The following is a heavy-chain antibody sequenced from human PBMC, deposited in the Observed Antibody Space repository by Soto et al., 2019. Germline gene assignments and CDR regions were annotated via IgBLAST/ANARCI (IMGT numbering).Heavy chain of an antibody. D-gene: IGHD3-3*01. CDR1: SGSISSSNW. CDR3: AREARFWSGYSRNWFDP. J-gene: IGHJ5*02. Sequence: SETLSLTCAVSSGSISSSNWWSWVRQPPGKGLEWIGEIYHSGSTNYNPSLKSRVTISVDKSKNQFSLKLSSVTAADTAVYYCAREARFWSGYSRNWFDPWGQGTLVTVSS. V-gene: IGHV4-4*02. CDR2: IYHSGST.